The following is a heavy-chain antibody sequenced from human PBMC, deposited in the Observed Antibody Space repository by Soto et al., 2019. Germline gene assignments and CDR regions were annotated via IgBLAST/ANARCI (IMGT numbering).Heavy chain of an antibody. D-gene: IGHD6-13*01. Sequence: GGSLRLSCAASGFTFTNFWMNWVRQAPGKGLEWVANINQDGSVKYYVDSVKGRFTISRDNAKNSVFLQMDRLRIEDTAIYYCARAAFSSTSYWGQGTVVNVS. CDR1: GFTFTNFW. CDR3: ARAAFSSTSY. V-gene: IGHV3-7*01. J-gene: IGHJ4*02. CDR2: INQDGSVK.